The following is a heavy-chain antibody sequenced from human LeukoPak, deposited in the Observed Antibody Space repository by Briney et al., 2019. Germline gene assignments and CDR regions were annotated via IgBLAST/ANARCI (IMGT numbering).Heavy chain of an antibody. D-gene: IGHD3-10*01. Sequence: GGSLRLSCAASGFTFSNAWMSWVRQAPGKGLEWVGRIKSKTDGGTTDYAAPVKGRFTISRDDSKNTLYLQMNSLKTEDTAVYCCTTDHSWFGELWSDYWGQGTLVTVSS. CDR3: TTDHSWFGELWSDY. V-gene: IGHV3-15*01. CDR1: GFTFSNAW. J-gene: IGHJ4*02. CDR2: IKSKTDGGTT.